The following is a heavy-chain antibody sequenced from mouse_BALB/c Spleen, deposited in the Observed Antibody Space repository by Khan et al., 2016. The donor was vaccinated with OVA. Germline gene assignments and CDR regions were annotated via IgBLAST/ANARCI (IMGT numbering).Heavy chain of an antibody. V-gene: IGHV1-87*01. CDR1: GYTFTSYW. D-gene: IGHD2-14*01. J-gene: IGHJ2*01. CDR3: ASDRYDYFDY. CDR2: IYPGDGDT. Sequence: QVRLQQSGAELARPGASVKLSCKASGYTFTSYWMQWVKQRPGQGLEWIGTIYPGDGDTRYTQKFKGKATLTADKSSSTVYMQLSSLTYEDSAVYYCASDRYDYFDYWGQGTTLTVSS.